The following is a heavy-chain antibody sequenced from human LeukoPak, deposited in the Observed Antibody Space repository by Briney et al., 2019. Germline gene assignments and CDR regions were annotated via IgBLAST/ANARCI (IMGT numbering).Heavy chain of an antibody. CDR2: INPNSGGT. J-gene: IGHJ4*02. CDR1: GYTFTGYY. CDR3: ARDIPTAMVRGDSPPNY. D-gene: IGHD3-10*01. V-gene: IGHV1-2*02. Sequence: ASVKVSCKASGYTFTGYYMHWVRQAPGQGLEWMGWINPNSGGTNYAQKFQGRVTMTRDTSISTAYMELSRLRSDNTAVYYCARDIPTAMVRGDSPPNYWGQGTLVTVSS.